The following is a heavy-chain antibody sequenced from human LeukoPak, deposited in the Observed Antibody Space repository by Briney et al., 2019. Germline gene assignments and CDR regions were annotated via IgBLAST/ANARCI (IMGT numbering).Heavy chain of an antibody. D-gene: IGHD4-17*01. J-gene: IGHJ4*02. CDR3: ARDLESDEGDYGDVLPGY. CDR2: ISVHHGTT. V-gene: IGHV1-18*01. Sequence: ASVRVSCKTSGYTFSKFVITWVRQAPGQGLESMGWISVHHGTTHYVEKFHDRLALTTDTSTRTAYMELKSLTSDDTAVYYCARDLESDEGDYGDVLPGYWGQGTLVTVS. CDR1: GYTFSKFV.